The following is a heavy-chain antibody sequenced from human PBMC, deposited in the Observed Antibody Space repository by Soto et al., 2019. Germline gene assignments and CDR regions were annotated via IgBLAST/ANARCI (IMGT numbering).Heavy chain of an antibody. CDR1: GGSVNSYY. J-gene: IGHJ4*02. D-gene: IGHD2-21*02. CDR2: IFYSGST. V-gene: IGHV4-59*02. CDR3: ARVFPSYCGGDCSYFDS. Sequence: PPETLSLTCTVSGGSVNSYYWSWIRQPPGKGLEWIGYIFYSGSTKSNPSLKSRVTMSVDMSKNQFSLRLTSVTAADTAVYYCARVFPSYCGGDCSYFDSWGQGTLVTVSS.